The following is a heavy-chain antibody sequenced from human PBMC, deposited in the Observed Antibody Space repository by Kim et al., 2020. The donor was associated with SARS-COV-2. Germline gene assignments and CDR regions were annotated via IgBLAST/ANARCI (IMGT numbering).Heavy chain of an antibody. D-gene: IGHD2-15*01. CDR2: INSRCMTK. Sequence: GGSLRLSCAASGFTFSSYEMNWVRQAPGKGLEWVSNINSRCMTKYYADSVKGRFTISRDNAKNSLYLQMNSLRAEDTAVYYCARTGSGRGNYFDNWGQVILVTVSS. CDR3: ARTGSGRGNYFDN. J-gene: IGHJ4*02. V-gene: IGHV3-48*03. CDR1: GFTFSSYE.